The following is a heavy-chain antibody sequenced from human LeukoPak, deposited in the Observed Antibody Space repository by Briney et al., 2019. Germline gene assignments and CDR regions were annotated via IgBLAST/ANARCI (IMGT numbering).Heavy chain of an antibody. D-gene: IGHD6-6*01. CDR3: AKGGSPSGPYYYGMDV. CDR1: GFTFSSYA. CDR2: ISSSGDST. Sequence: GSLRLSCAASGFTFSSYAMRWVRQAPGKGLEWVSAISSSGDSTIHAGSVKGRFTISRDNSKNTVYLQMNSLRAEDTAVYYCAKGGSPSGPYYYGMDVWGQGTTVTVSS. V-gene: IGHV3-23*01. J-gene: IGHJ6*02.